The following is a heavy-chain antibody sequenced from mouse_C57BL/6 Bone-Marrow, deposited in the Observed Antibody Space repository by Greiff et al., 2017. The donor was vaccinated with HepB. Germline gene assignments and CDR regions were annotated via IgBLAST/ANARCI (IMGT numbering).Heavy chain of an antibody. V-gene: IGHV1-81*01. CDR3: ALKKIYYDYGFAY. CDR2: IYPRSGNT. D-gene: IGHD2-4*01. Sequence: QVQLKQSGAELARPGASVKLSCKASGYTFTSYGISWVKQRTGQGLEWIGEIYPRSGNTYYNEKFKGKATLTADKSSSTAYMELRSLTSEDSAVYFCALKKIYYDYGFAYWGQGTLVTVSA. J-gene: IGHJ3*01. CDR1: GYTFTSYG.